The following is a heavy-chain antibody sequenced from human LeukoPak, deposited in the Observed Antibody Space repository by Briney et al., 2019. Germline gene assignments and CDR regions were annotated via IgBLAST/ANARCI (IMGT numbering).Heavy chain of an antibody. CDR1: GRSISNYY. CDR3: ASSNLGSLGQFDP. D-gene: IGHD3-10*01. Sequence: SETLSLTCTVSGRSISNYYWSWIRQPPGKGLEWIGFIHSNGGANYNASLNSRATISRDTSRSQVSLKLTSVTAADTAVYYCASSNLGSLGQFDPWGQGTLVTVSS. V-gene: IGHV4-59*01. CDR2: IHSNGGA. J-gene: IGHJ5*02.